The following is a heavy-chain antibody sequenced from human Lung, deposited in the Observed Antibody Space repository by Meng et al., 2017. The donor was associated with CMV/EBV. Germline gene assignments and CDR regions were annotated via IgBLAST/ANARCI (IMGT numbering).Heavy chain of an antibody. CDR1: GFSFTNSW. CDR2: IYPGDSET. CDR3: AKAPNLYYYYGLDV. V-gene: IGHV5-51*01. Sequence: GGSLRLXCKASGFSFTNSWVGWVRQMPGKGLEWMAFIYPGDSETKYSPAFQGQVTISADKSISTAYLQWSSLKASDTAMYYCAKAPNLYYYYGLDVWGQGXTVTFSS. J-gene: IGHJ6*02.